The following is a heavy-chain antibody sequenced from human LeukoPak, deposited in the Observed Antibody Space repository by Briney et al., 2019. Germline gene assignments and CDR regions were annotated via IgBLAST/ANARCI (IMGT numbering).Heavy chain of an antibody. D-gene: IGHD3-10*01. CDR1: GFTFSSYW. J-gene: IGHJ4*02. CDR3: AREGPFGDLDY. CDR2: ISSSGSTI. Sequence: GGSLRLSCAASGFTFSSYWMSWVRQAPGKGLEWVSYISSSGSTIYYADSVKGRFTISRDNAKNSLYLQMNSLRAEDAAVYYCAREGPFGDLDYWGQGTLVTVSS. V-gene: IGHV3-48*04.